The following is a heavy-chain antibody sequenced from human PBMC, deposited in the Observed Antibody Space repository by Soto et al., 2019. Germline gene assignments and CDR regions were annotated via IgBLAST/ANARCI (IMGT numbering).Heavy chain of an antibody. CDR2: IYYSGRT. CDR3: ARQRTTVVTQAYFDH. Sequence: SETLSLTCIVSGESISSSSYYWGWIRQPPGKGLEWIGSIYYSGRTYYNPSFKSRVTISIDTSKNQFSLKLSSVTATNTAVYYCARQRTTVVTQAYFDHWGQGALVTVSS. J-gene: IGHJ4*02. D-gene: IGHD2-21*02. V-gene: IGHV4-39*01. CDR1: GESISSSSYY.